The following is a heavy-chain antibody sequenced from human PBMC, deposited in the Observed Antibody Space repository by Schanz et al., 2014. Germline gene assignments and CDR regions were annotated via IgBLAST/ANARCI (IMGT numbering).Heavy chain of an antibody. CDR1: GFIFSSYG. Sequence: ESGGGVVQPGRSLRLSCAASGFIFSSYGLHWVRQAPGKGLEWVAFIWYDGSNKYYADSVKGRFTISRDNSKNTLYLQMNSLRAEDTAVYYCARPRFDYGEVDYWGQGTLVTVSS. J-gene: IGHJ4*02. V-gene: IGHV3-33*01. D-gene: IGHD4-17*01. CDR2: IWYDGSNK. CDR3: ARPRFDYGEVDY.